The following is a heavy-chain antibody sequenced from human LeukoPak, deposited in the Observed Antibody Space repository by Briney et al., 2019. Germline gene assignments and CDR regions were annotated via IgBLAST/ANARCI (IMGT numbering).Heavy chain of an antibody. V-gene: IGHV3-9*01. J-gene: IGHJ4*02. Sequence: GRSLRLSCAASGFTFDDYPMYWVRQAPGKGLEWVSGISWNRGSIGYADSVKGRFTISRDNAKNSLYLQMNSLRAEDTAVYYCARDSGYCSSTGCYVHYFDYWGQGTLVTVSS. CDR2: ISWNRGSI. CDR1: GFTFDDYP. D-gene: IGHD2-2*01. CDR3: ARDSGYCSSTGCYVHYFDY.